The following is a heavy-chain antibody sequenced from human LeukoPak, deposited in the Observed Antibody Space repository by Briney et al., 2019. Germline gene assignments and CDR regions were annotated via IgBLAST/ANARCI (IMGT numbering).Heavy chain of an antibody. J-gene: IGHJ3*02. CDR2: IYYSGST. Sequence: SETLSLTCTVSGGSISSYYWSWIRQPPGKGLEWIGYIYYSGSTNYNPSLKSRVTISVDTSRNQFSLKLSSVTAADTAVYYCARGRRGRRYCSGGSCPRDAFDIWGQGTMVTVSS. D-gene: IGHD2-15*01. V-gene: IGHV4-59*08. CDR3: ARGRRGRRYCSGGSCPRDAFDI. CDR1: GGSISSYY.